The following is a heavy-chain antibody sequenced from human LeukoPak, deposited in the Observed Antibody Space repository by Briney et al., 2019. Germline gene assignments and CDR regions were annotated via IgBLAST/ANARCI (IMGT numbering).Heavy chain of an antibody. CDR1: GFTFSSYS. Sequence: GGSLRLSCAVSGFTFSSYSMNWVRQAPGKGLEWVSYISSSSSTIYYADSVKGRFTISRDNAKNSLYLQMNSLRAEDTAVYYCARRRGRGDYYYYYYMDVWGKGTTVTVSS. D-gene: IGHD7-27*01. CDR2: ISSSSSTI. J-gene: IGHJ6*03. V-gene: IGHV3-48*01. CDR3: ARRRGRGDYYYYYYMDV.